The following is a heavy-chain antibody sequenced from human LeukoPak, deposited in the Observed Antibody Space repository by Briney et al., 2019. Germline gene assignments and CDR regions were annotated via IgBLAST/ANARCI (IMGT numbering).Heavy chain of an antibody. CDR3: AKAPGGIVGY. J-gene: IGHJ4*02. CDR2: ISWDGGST. CDR1: GFTFDDYT. D-gene: IGHD3-16*01. V-gene: IGHV3-43*01. Sequence: PGGSLRLSCAASGFTFDDYTMHWVRQAPGKGLEWVSLISWDGGSTYYADSVKGRFTISRDNSKNTLYLQMNSLRAEDTAVYYCAKAPGGIVGYWGQGTLVTVSS.